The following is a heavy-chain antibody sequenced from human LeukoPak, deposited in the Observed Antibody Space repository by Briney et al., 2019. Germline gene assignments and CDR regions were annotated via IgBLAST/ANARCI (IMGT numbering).Heavy chain of an antibody. Sequence: SETLSLTCTVSGGSISSYYWSWIRQPPGKGLEWIGYIDYSGSTNYNPSLKSRVTISVDTSKNQFSLKLSSVTAADTAVYYCARSADCSGGSCYGSSGNWFDPWGQGTLVTVSS. CDR1: GGSISSYY. CDR3: ARSADCSGGSCYGSSGNWFDP. V-gene: IGHV4-59*01. J-gene: IGHJ5*02. D-gene: IGHD2-15*01. CDR2: IDYSGST.